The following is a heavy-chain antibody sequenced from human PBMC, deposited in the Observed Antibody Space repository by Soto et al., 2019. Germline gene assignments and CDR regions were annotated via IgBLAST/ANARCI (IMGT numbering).Heavy chain of an antibody. CDR1: GGSISSYY. V-gene: IGHV4-59*01. CDR3: ASGPNYYYGMDV. J-gene: IGHJ6*02. Sequence: PSETLSLTCTVSGGSISSYYWSWIRQPPGKGLEWIGYIYYSGSTNYNPSLKSRVTISVDTSKNQFSLKLSSVTAADTAVYCCASGPNYYYGMDVWGQGTTVTVSS. CDR2: IYYSGST.